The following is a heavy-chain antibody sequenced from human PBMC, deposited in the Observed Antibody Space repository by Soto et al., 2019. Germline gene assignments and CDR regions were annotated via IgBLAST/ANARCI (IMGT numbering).Heavy chain of an antibody. CDR1: GFTFDDYA. V-gene: IGHV3-9*01. CDR3: AKDIVSSSWYGYFDY. D-gene: IGHD6-13*01. CDR2: ISWNSGSI. Sequence: GGSLRLSCAASGFTFDDYAMHWVRQAPGKGLEWVSGISWNSGSIGYADSVKGRFTISRDNAKNSLYLQMNSLRAEDTALYYCAKDIVSSSWYGYFDYWGQGTLVTVSS. J-gene: IGHJ4*02.